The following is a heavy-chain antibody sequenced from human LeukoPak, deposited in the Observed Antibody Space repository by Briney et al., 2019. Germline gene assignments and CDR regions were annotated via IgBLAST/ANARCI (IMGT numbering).Heavy chain of an antibody. CDR3: ATARELITMIGPQGGAFDI. J-gene: IGHJ3*02. Sequence: GGSLRLSCAASGFTFSSYWMHWVRQAPGKGLVWVSRINSDGSSTSYADSVKGRFTISRDNAKNTLYLQMNSLRAEDTAVYYCATARELITMIGPQGGAFDIWGQGTMVTVSS. D-gene: IGHD3-22*01. CDR1: GFTFSSYW. CDR2: INSDGSST. V-gene: IGHV3-74*01.